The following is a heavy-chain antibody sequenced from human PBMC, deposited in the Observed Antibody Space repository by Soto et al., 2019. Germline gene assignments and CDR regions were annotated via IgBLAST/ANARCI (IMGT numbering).Heavy chain of an antibody. V-gene: IGHV1-3*01. CDR2: INAGNGNT. CDR1: GYTFTSYA. Sequence: VASVKVSCKASGYTFTSYAMHWVRQAPGQRLEWIGWINAGNGNTKYSQKFQGRVTITRDTSASTAYMELSSLRSEDTAVYYCARAATLWYYYGMDVWGQGTTVTVSS. CDR3: ARAATLWYYYGMDV. J-gene: IGHJ6*02. D-gene: IGHD2-15*01.